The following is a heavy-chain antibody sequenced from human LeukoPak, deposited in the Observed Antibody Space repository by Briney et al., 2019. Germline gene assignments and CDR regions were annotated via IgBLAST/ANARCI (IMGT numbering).Heavy chain of an antibody. CDR2: INPTSGAT. D-gene: IGHD3-10*01. Sequence: ASVKVSCKPSGYTFTVYYIHWVRQAPRQGLEWMGWINPTSGATNYAQKFQGRVTLTRDTSINTAYMELNRLRSDDTAVYYCAGDMVRGYILRRVLEHWGQGTLVTVSS. CDR3: AGDMVRGYILRRVLEH. J-gene: IGHJ4*02. V-gene: IGHV1-2*02. CDR1: GYTFTVYY.